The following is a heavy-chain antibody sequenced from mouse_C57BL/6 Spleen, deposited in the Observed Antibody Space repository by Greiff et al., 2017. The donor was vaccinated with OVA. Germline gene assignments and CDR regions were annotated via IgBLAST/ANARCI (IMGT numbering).Heavy chain of an antibody. Sequence: VQLQQSGAELVKPGASVKISCKASGYAFSSYWMNWVKQRPGKGLEWIGQIYPGDGDTNYNGKFKGKATLTADKSSSTAYMQLSSLTSEDSAVYFCAREGFITTVVAFDYWGQGTTLTVSS. CDR1: GYAFSSYW. CDR3: AREGFITTVVAFDY. D-gene: IGHD1-1*01. CDR2: IYPGDGDT. V-gene: IGHV1-80*01. J-gene: IGHJ2*01.